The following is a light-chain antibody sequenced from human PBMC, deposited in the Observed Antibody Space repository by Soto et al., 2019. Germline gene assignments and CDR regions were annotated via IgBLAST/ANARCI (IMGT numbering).Light chain of an antibody. CDR3: QQYHNWPIT. CDR2: DAS. CDR1: QSVSSN. Sequence: EIVMAQSPANLSVSPGEIATLSCRASQSVSSNLAWHQQKPGQAPRILMYDASTRATGISARFSGSGSGTEFTLTISSLQSEDFAVYYCQQYHNWPITFGQGTRLEIK. V-gene: IGKV3-15*01. J-gene: IGKJ5*01.